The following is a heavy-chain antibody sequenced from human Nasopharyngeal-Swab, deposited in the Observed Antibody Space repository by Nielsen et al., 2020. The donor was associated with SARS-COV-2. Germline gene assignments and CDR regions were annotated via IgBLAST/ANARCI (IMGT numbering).Heavy chain of an antibody. Sequence: SETLSLTCTVSGGSISTPDYHWSWIRQHPGKGLEWMGYIYYSGPTYYNPSLKSRVTMSVDTSKNQFSLKLNSVTAADTAVYYCARSGGGYGDYVGPFDYWGQGTLVTVSS. V-gene: IGHV4-31*03. CDR1: GGSISTPDYH. D-gene: IGHD4-17*01. J-gene: IGHJ4*02. CDR2: IYYSGPT. CDR3: ARSGGGYGDYVGPFDY.